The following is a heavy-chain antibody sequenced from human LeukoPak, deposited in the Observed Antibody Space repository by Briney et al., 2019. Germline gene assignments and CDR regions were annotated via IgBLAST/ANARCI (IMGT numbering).Heavy chain of an antibody. CDR3: ATSSRTYGSGSYSRFDY. V-gene: IGHV4-38-2*02. CDR1: GYSMSSGYY. CDR2: IFHSGNS. Sequence: SETLSLTCTVSGYSMSSGYYWGWIRQPPGKGLQWIGSIFHSGNSYYNPSLKSRVTISVDTSKNQFSLKLSSVTAADTAVYYCATSSRTYGSGSYSRFDYWGQGTLVTVSS. D-gene: IGHD3-10*01. J-gene: IGHJ4*02.